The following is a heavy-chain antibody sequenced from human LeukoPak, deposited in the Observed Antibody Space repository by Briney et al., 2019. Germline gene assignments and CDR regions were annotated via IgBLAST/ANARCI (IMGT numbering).Heavy chain of an antibody. CDR3: ARDFVIGHHGLTGYPPDC. CDR1: GYTFTSYG. V-gene: IGHV1-18*01. CDR2: ISAYNGNT. Sequence: ASVKVSCKASGYTFTSYGISWVRQAPGQGLEWMGWISAYNGNTNYAQKLQGRVTMTTDTSTSTAYMELRSLRSDDTAVYYCARDFVIGHHGLTGYPPDCWGQGTLVTVSS. D-gene: IGHD3-9*01. J-gene: IGHJ4*02.